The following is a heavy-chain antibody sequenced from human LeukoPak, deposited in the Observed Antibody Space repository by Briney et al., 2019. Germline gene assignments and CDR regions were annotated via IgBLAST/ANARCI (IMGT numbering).Heavy chain of an antibody. Sequence: GASVKVSCKASGYTFTNNDINWVRQATGQGIEWMGWVSPDSGDTGYAPNFRGRVTMTTDTSINTAYMELRSLRSDDTAVYYCARDRADYDFWSGYYRGMDVWGQGTTVTVSS. CDR3: ARDRADYDFWSGYYRGMDV. CDR2: VSPDSGDT. V-gene: IGHV1-8*01. CDR1: GYTFTNND. J-gene: IGHJ6*02. D-gene: IGHD3-3*01.